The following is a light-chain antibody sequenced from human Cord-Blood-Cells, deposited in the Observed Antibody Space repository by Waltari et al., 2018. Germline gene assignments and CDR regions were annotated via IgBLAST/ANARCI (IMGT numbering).Light chain of an antibody. V-gene: IGKV1-5*03. CDR1: QSISSW. Sequence: DIEMTQSYSTLSPSVGDRVTITCRASQSISSWLACYQQKAGKAPKRLIYKASSLESGVPSRFSSSRSGTEFTLTISSLQPDDFATYYCQQYNSYSYSFGQGTKLEIK. CDR3: QQYNSYSYS. CDR2: KAS. J-gene: IGKJ2*03.